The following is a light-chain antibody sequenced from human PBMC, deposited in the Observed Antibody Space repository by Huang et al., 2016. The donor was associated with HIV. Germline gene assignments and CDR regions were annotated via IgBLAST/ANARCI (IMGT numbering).Light chain of an antibody. Sequence: GDRVTITCRASQSISSWLAWYQQKPGKAPNLLIYQASTLQSGVSSRFSGSGSGTEFTLSISSLQPDDFATYYCQQYNSYPYTFGQGTKVEIK. CDR3: QQYNSYPYT. J-gene: IGKJ2*01. CDR1: QSISSW. V-gene: IGKV1-5*03. CDR2: QAS.